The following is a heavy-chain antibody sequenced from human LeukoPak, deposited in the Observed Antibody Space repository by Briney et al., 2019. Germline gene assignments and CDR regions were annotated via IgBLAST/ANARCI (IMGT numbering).Heavy chain of an antibody. CDR1: GGTFSSYA. J-gene: IGHJ4*02. Sequence: GASVKVSCKASGGTFSSYAISWVRQAPGQGLEWMGWINTNTGNPTYAQGFTGRFVFSLDTSVSTAYLQISSLKAEDTAVYYCARAHGDYALGTLVYWGQGTLVTVSS. CDR2: INTNTGNP. D-gene: IGHD4-17*01. CDR3: ARAHGDYALGTLVY. V-gene: IGHV7-4-1*02.